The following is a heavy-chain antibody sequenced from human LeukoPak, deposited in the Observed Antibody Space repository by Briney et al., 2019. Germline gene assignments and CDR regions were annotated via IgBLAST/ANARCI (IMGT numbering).Heavy chain of an antibody. CDR2: ISYDGSNK. CDR1: GFTFSSYG. CDR3: AKDKGIAVTRPPPDY. D-gene: IGHD6-19*01. Sequence: GGSLRLSCAASGFTFSSYGMHWVRQAPGKGLEWVAVISYDGSNKYYADSVKGRFTISRDNSKNTLYLQMNSLRAEDTAVYYCAKDKGIAVTRPPPDYWGQGTLVTVSS. V-gene: IGHV3-30*18. J-gene: IGHJ4*02.